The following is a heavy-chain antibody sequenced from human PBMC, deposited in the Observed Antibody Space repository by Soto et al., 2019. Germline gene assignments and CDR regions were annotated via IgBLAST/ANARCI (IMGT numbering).Heavy chain of an antibody. V-gene: IGHV1-2*04. J-gene: IGHJ5*02. CDR3: ARDRETGYSSSWYPGDSGWFDP. CDR2: INPNSGGT. CDR1: GYTFTGYY. Sequence: ASVKVSCKASGYTFTGYYMHWVRQAPGQGLEWMGWINPNSGGTNYAQKFQGWVTMTRDTSISTAYMELSRLRSDDTAVYYCARDRETGYSSSWYPGDSGWFDPWGQGTLVTVSS. D-gene: IGHD6-13*01.